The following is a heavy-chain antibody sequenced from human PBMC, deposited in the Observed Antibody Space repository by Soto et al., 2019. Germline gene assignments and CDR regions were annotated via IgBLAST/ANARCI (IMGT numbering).Heavy chain of an antibody. CDR3: ARDSTLVVITGYFDF. D-gene: IGHD3-22*01. Sequence: DSVTGRFTISRVNSKNTLYLQMNSLSAEDTAVYYCARDSTLVVITGYFDFWGQGTLVTVSS. J-gene: IGHJ4*02. V-gene: IGHV3-30*01.